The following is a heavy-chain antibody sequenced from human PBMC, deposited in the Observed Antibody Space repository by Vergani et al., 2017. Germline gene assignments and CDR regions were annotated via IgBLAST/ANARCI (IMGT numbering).Heavy chain of an antibody. Sequence: EVQLLESGGGLVQPGGSLRLSCAASGFTFSSYDMSWVRQAPGKGLEWVSAISGSGGSTYYADSVKGRLTISRDNSKNTLDLQMNSLRAEDTAVYYCAKGEGATVVDYWGQGTLVTGSS. CDR2: ISGSGGST. J-gene: IGHJ4*02. CDR1: GFTFSSYD. V-gene: IGHV3-23*01. D-gene: IGHD1-26*01. CDR3: AKGEGATVVDY.